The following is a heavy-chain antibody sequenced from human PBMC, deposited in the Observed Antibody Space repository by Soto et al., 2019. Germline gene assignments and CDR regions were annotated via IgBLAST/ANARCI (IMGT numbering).Heavy chain of an antibody. J-gene: IGHJ4*02. CDR3: AHAYGGRSLY. V-gene: IGHV2-5*02. CDR1: GFSLTTDRVG. D-gene: IGHD1-26*01. CDR2: IYWDDST. Sequence: QITLKESGPTLVKPTQTLTLTCTFSGFSLTTDRVGVGWIRQPPGEALEWLAVIYWDDSTTYRPSLESRLTITKDTSKHQVALTMTNLDSLDTATYYCAHAYGGRSLYWGQGTLVTVSS.